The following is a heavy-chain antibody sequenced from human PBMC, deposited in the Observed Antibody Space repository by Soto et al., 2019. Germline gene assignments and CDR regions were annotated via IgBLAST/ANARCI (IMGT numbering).Heavy chain of an antibody. J-gene: IGHJ4*02. CDR3: ARQPRSLTGYSGHFCY. D-gene: IGHD3-9*01. CDR1: CGSISSSSYY. CDR2: IYYSGST. Sequence: SETLSLTCTVSCGSISSSSYYWGWIRQPPGKGLEWIGSIYYSGSTYYNPSLKSRVTISVDTSKNQFSLKLSSVTAADTAVYYCARQPRSLTGYSGHFCYWGQGTLVTVSS. V-gene: IGHV4-39*01.